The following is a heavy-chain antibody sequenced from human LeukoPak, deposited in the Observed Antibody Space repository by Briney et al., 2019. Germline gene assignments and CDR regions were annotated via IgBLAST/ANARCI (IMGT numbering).Heavy chain of an antibody. V-gene: IGHV4-38-2*02. Sequence: SETLSLTCSGSNYTISNSLYWGWLRQPPGKGLEWIGSIYRSGSTFYNPSLKSRVTISLDTSKNQFSLKLSSVTAADTAVYFCARGTYGYYMDVWGKGTTVTVSS. D-gene: IGHD4-17*01. CDR1: NYTISNSLY. J-gene: IGHJ6*03. CDR2: IYRSGST. CDR3: ARGTYGYYMDV.